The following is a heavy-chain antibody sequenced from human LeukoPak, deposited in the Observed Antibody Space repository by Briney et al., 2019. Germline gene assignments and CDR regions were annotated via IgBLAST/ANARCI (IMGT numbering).Heavy chain of an antibody. CDR3: ARHGYCSGTTCYGDDAFDI. CDR2: INHSGST. Sequence: KPSETLSLTCAVYGGSFSGYFWSWIRQPPGKGLEWIGEINHSGSTNYNPSLKSRVTISVDTSKNQFSLKLNSVTAADTAVYYCARHGYCSGTTCYGDDAFDIWGQGTMVTVSS. D-gene: IGHD2-2*03. J-gene: IGHJ3*02. CDR1: GGSFSGYF. V-gene: IGHV4-34*01.